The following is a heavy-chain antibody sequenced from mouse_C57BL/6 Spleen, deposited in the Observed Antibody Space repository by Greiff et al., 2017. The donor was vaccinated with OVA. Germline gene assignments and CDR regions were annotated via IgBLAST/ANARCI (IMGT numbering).Heavy chain of an antibody. CDR1: GFSLSTSGMG. Sequence: QVTLKESGPGILQSSQTLSLTCSFSGFSLSTSGMGVSWIRQPSGKGLEWLAHIYWDDDKRYNPSRKRRITISKDTSRNQVLLKITSVDTADTATDYCARNRYDYHAMDDWGQGTSVTVSS. J-gene: IGHJ4*01. CDR3: ARNRYDYHAMDD. CDR2: IYWDDDK. V-gene: IGHV8-12*01.